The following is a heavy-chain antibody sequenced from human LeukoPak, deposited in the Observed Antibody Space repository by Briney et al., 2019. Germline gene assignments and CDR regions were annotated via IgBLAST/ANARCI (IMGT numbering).Heavy chain of an antibody. CDR2: ISPTGSTT. CDR1: GFSFSGHW. V-gene: IGHV3-74*01. CDR3: ARGPNSNWTGLDF. D-gene: IGHD1-1*01. Sequence: GGSLRLSCTASGFSFSGHWMHWARQLPGKGLVWVSRISPTGSTTSYADSVKGRFTVSRDNAKNTLYLQVNNLRAEDTAVYYCARGPNSNWTGLDFWGQGTLLTVSS. J-gene: IGHJ4*02.